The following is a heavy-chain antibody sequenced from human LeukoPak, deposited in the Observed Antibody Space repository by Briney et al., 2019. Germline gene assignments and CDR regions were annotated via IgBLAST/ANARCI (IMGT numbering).Heavy chain of an antibody. CDR2: MNPNSGRT. CDR3: TRETSSRYFDF. V-gene: IGHV1-8*01. J-gene: IGHJ4*02. Sequence: RASVKVSCKASGYTLTSYDINWVRQATGQGLEWMGWMNPNSGRTGYAQKFRDRISITRNTSISTAYMELSSLTSEDTGVYYCTRETSSRYFDFWGQGTLVTVSS. CDR1: GYTLTSYD.